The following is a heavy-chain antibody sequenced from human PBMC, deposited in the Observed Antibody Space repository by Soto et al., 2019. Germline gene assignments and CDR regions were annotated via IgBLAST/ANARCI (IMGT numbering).Heavy chain of an antibody. Sequence: SSETLSLTCSVSGDSISTVDYFWAWIRQPPGQALEYIGYIYKSTTTYYNPSFESRVAISLDTSKSQFSLTVTSVTAADTAVYFCARGRYCLTGRCFPNWFDSWGQGTLVTVPQ. J-gene: IGHJ5*01. D-gene: IGHD2-15*01. CDR3: ARGRYCLTGRCFPNWFDS. CDR1: GDSISTVDYF. CDR2: IYKSTTT. V-gene: IGHV4-30-4*01.